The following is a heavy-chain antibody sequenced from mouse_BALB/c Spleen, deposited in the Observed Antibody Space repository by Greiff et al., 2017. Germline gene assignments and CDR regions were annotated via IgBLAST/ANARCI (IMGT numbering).Heavy chain of an antibody. D-gene: IGHD3-3*01. V-gene: IGHV3-6*02. CDR1: GYSITSGYY. Sequence: EVHLVESGPGLVKPSQSLSLTCSVTGYSITSGYYWNWIRQFPGNKLEWMGYISYDGSNNYNPSLKNRISITRDTSKNQFFLKLNSVTTEDTATYYCAREAGPFAYWGQGTLVTVSA. J-gene: IGHJ3*01. CDR2: ISYDGSN. CDR3: AREAGPFAY.